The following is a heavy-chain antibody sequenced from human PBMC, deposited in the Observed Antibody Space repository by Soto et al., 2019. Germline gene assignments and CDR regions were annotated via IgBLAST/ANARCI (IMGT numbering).Heavy chain of an antibody. V-gene: IGHV1-69*13. CDR3: ARWYYYDSSGYYSSY. Sequence: ASVKVSCKASGGTFSSYAISWVRQAPGQGLEWMGGIIPIFGTANYAQKFQGRVTITADESTSTAYMELSSLRSEDTAVYYCARWYYYDSSGYYSSYWGQGTLVTVSS. D-gene: IGHD3-22*01. CDR2: IIPIFGTA. CDR1: GGTFSSYA. J-gene: IGHJ4*02.